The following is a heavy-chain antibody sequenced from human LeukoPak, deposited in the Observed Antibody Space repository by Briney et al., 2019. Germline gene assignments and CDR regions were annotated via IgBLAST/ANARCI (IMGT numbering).Heavy chain of an antibody. J-gene: IGHJ5*02. CDR3: ARDPLVGLRITGTVWFDP. Sequence: ASVKVSCKASGYTFTGYYMHWVRQAPGQGLEWMGRINPNSGGTNYAQKFQGRVTMTRDTSISTAYMELSRLRSDDTAVYYCARDPLVGLRITGTVWFDPWGQGTLVTVSS. D-gene: IGHD1-7*01. V-gene: IGHV1-2*06. CDR2: INPNSGGT. CDR1: GYTFTGYY.